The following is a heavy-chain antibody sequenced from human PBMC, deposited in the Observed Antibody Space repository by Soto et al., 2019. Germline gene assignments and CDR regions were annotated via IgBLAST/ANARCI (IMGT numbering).Heavy chain of an antibody. D-gene: IGHD6-19*01. Sequence: PSETLSLTCTVSGGSMSSYYWSWIGQPPGKGLEWIGYIYYSGSTNYNPSLKIRVTISVATSKNQFSLKLSSVTAADTAVSYCARGGRGVDGTGWFDPWGQGTLDTVSS. CDR3: ARGGRGVDGTGWFDP. CDR2: IYYSGST. CDR1: GGSMSSYY. V-gene: IGHV4-59*01. J-gene: IGHJ5*02.